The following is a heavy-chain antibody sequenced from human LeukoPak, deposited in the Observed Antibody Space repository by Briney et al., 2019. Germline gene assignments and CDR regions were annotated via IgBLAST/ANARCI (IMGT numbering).Heavy chain of an antibody. J-gene: IGHJ4*02. CDR1: GRSFSGYY. CDR3: ARGFPNYVWGSYRTMYYFDY. D-gene: IGHD3-16*02. Sequence: SETLSHTCAVYGRSFSGYYCSWIRQPPAKGLEWIGEIDHSGSTNYNPSLKSRVTVSVDTSKNQFSLKLSSVTAADTAVYYCARGFPNYVWGSYRTMYYFDYWGQGTLVTVSS. V-gene: IGHV4-34*01. CDR2: IDHSGST.